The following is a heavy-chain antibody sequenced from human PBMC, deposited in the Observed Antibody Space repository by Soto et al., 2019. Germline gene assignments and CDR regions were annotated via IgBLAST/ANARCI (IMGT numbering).Heavy chain of an antibody. J-gene: IGHJ4*02. V-gene: IGHV1-69*13. CDR2: IIPIFGTA. CDR1: GGTFSSYA. D-gene: IGHD3-22*01. CDR3: ARAGTYYYDSSGYPINYYFDY. Sequence: GASVKVSCKASGGTFSSYAISWVRQAPGQGLEWMGGIIPIFGTANYAQKFQGRVTITADESTSTAYMELSSLRSEDTAVYYCARAGTYYYDSSGYPINYYFDYWGQGTLVTAPQ.